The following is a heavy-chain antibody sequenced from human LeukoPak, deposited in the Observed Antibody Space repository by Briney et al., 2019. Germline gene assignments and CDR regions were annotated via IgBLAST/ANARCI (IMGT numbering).Heavy chain of an antibody. CDR3: ARVLGPNYYYYMDV. Sequence: GGSLRLSCAASGFTFSSYSMNWVRQAPGKGLEWVSYISSSSSTIHYADSVKGRFTISRDNAKNSLYLQMNSLRAEDTAVYYCARVLGPNYYYYMDVWGKGTTVTVSS. J-gene: IGHJ6*03. V-gene: IGHV3-48*04. CDR1: GFTFSSYS. CDR2: ISSSSSTI.